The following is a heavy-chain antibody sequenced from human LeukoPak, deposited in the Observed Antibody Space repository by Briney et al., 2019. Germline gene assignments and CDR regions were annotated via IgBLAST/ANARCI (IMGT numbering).Heavy chain of an antibody. CDR3: ARRQDGHDY. CDR2: ISNGNT. V-gene: IGHV4-59*08. Sequence: SETLSLTCSVAGGSISTYYWNWIRQTPGKGLEWIGHISNGNTDYNPSLKSRVTISVDTARNQFSLKLSSVTAADTAVYYCARRQDGHDYWGQGTLVTVSS. J-gene: IGHJ4*02. CDR1: GGSISTYY.